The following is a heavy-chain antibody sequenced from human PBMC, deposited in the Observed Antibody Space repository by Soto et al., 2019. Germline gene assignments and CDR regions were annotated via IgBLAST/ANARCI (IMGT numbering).Heavy chain of an antibody. V-gene: IGHV4-59*01. CDR2: IHYTGNT. D-gene: IGHD2-2*01. Sequence: QVQLQESGPGLVKPSDTLSLTCTVSGDSISSYYWSWIRQPPGKGLEWIGYIHYTGNTNHNPSLKSRVTISVDTSKNQFSLKLSAVTAADTAVYYCARDRTSVNWYFDLWGRGTLVSVSS. CDR3: ARDRTSVNWYFDL. J-gene: IGHJ2*01. CDR1: GDSISSYY.